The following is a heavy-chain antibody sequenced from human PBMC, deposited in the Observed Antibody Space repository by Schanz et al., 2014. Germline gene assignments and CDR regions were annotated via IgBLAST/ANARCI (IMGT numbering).Heavy chain of an antibody. Sequence: QVHLVESGGGVVQPGRSLRLSCAASGFTFSKYGVHWVRQAPGKGLEWVALISYDGSSKNHADSVQGRFTISRDNSKNALYLQMDSLRAEDTAVYYCARGIITMVRGGDVGAFDIWGQGTMVTVSS. D-gene: IGHD3-10*01. V-gene: IGHV3-33*01. CDR3: ARGIITMVRGGDVGAFDI. J-gene: IGHJ3*02. CDR2: ISYDGSSK. CDR1: GFTFSKYG.